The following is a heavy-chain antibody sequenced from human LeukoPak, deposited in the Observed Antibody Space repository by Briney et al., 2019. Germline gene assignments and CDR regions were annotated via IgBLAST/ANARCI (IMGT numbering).Heavy chain of an antibody. D-gene: IGHD1-26*01. V-gene: IGHV3-11*04. CDR3: ARDRGYSGSQHYDY. Sequence: GGSLRLSCAVSGFTFRDYYMSWIRQAPGKGLEWVSYISGSSSTIYYADSVKGRFTISRDNAKNSLYLQMNSLRAEDAAVYYCARDRGYSGSQHYDYWGQGTLVTVSS. J-gene: IGHJ4*02. CDR1: GFTFRDYY. CDR2: ISGSSSTI.